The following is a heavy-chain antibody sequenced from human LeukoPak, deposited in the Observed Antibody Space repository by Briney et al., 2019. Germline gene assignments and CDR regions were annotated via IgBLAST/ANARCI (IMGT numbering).Heavy chain of an antibody. Sequence: ASVKVSCKASGYTFTSYGISWVRQAPGQGLEWVGWISAYNGNTKYSQKFQGRVTITRDTSASTAYMELSSLRSEDTAVYYCARDKGGGYCSGGSCWLGYWGQGTLVTVSS. CDR1: GYTFTSYG. J-gene: IGHJ4*02. D-gene: IGHD2-15*01. CDR3: ARDKGGGYCSGGSCWLGY. CDR2: ISAYNGNT. V-gene: IGHV1-18*01.